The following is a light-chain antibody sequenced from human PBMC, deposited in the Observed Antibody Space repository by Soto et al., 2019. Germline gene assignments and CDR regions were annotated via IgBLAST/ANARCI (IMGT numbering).Light chain of an antibody. CDR1: SRDVGGYNY. V-gene: IGLV2-14*01. J-gene: IGLJ3*02. Sequence: QSALTQPASVSGSPGQSITISCTGTSRDVGGYNYVSWYQQHPGNAPKLLIYEVTNRPSGISNRFSGSKSGNTASLTISGLQAEDEADYYCYSYTNNNTPVFGGGTKLTVL. CDR3: YSYTNNNTPV. CDR2: EVT.